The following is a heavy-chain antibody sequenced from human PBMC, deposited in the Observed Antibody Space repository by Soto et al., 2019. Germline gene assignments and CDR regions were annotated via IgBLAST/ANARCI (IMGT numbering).Heavy chain of an antibody. CDR2: IYYSGST. CDR3: ARLESSSSSSWFDP. V-gene: IGHV4-4*07. CDR1: GASMSSYQ. J-gene: IGHJ5*02. Sequence: PSETLSLTCTVSGASMSSYQWSWIRQPAGKGLEWIGRIYYSGSTNYKPSLKSRVTISADTSKNQFSLKLSSVTAADTAVYYCARLESSSSSSWFDPWGQGTLVTVSS. D-gene: IGHD6-6*01.